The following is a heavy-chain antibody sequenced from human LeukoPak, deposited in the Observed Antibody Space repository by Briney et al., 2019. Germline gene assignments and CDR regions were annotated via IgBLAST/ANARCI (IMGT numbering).Heavy chain of an antibody. V-gene: IGHV7-4-1*02. CDR1: GHPFTSYA. Sequence: ASVKASCKASGHPFTSYAMNWVRQAPGQGLEWMGWINPNTGKPTYAQGFTGRFVFSLDTSVSTAYLQISSLKAEDTAVYYWAGASKTAQIDIWGRGTLVTVSS. J-gene: IGHJ2*01. CDR3: AGASKTAQIDI. CDR2: INPNTGKP. D-gene: IGHD6-6*01.